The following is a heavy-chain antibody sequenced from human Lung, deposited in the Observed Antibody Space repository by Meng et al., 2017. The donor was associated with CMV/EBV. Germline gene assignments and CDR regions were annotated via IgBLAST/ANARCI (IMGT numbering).Heavy chain of an antibody. J-gene: IGHJ6*02. D-gene: IGHD2-2*02. CDR1: GGTFSSYA. CDR2: IIPIFGTA. V-gene: IGHV1-69*05. Sequence: XVSCXASGGTFSSYAISWVRQAPGQGLEWMGGIIPIFGTANYAQKFQGRVTITTDESTSTAYMELSSLRSEDTAVYYCASKAGVVPAAIPVYYYYGMDVWGQGTTVTVSS. CDR3: ASKAGVVPAAIPVYYYYGMDV.